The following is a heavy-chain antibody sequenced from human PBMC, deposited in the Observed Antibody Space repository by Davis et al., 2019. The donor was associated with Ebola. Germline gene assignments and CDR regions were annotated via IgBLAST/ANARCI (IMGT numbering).Heavy chain of an antibody. Sequence: SETLSPTCAVPGDSMNGDDYSWSWVRQPPGKGLEWIGSIYYSGSTYYNPSLKSRVTISVDTSKNQFSLKLSSVTAADTAVYYCAQNGGDYWGQGTLVTVSS. J-gene: IGHJ4*02. CDR2: IYYSGST. CDR1: GDSMNGDDYS. CDR3: AQNGGDY. D-gene: IGHD3-10*01. V-gene: IGHV4-30-2*03.